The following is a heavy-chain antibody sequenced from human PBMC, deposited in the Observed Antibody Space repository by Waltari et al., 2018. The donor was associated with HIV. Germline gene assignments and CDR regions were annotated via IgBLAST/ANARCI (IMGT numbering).Heavy chain of an antibody. V-gene: IGHV3-33*01. D-gene: IGHD4-4*01. CDR1: GFSMSTYG. Sequence: QVQLVESGGGVVQPGRSLRLSCAASGFSMSTYGMHWVRQAPGKGLEWVALIGFDGRNEYYSDSVKGRLIISRDKSKSTLYLQMNSLRVEDTAVYFCARDQDYMGRLSYFDLWGRGTLVTVSS. CDR3: ARDQDYMGRLSYFDL. J-gene: IGHJ2*01. CDR2: IGFDGRNE.